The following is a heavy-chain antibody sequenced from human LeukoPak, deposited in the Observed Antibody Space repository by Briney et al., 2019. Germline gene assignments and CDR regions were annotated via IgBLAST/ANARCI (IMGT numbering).Heavy chain of an antibody. CDR1: GFTFGSPW. CDR2: INSDGSAT. J-gene: IGHJ4*02. CDR3: ARGTAGYHSSYFDY. D-gene: IGHD3-16*02. Sequence: GGSLRLSCAASGFTFGSPWMHWVRQAPGKGLVWVSRINSDGSATAYADSVKGRFTISRDNAENTLYLQMNSLRAEDTAVYYCARGTAGYHSSYFDYWGQGTLVTVAS. V-gene: IGHV3-74*01.